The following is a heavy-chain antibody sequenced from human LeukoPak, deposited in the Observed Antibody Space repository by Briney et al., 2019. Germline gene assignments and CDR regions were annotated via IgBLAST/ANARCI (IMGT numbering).Heavy chain of an antibody. V-gene: IGHV3-30-3*01. J-gene: IGHJ4*02. CDR2: ISYDGSNK. CDR3: ARDHYYGSGSSYGGPEY. Sequence: GGSLRLSCVASGFTFSSYAMHWVRQAPGKGLEWVAVISYDGSNKYYADSVKGRFTISRDNSKNTLYLQMNSLRAEDTAVYYCARDHYYGSGSSYGGPEYWGQGTLVTVSS. CDR1: GFTFSSYA. D-gene: IGHD3-10*01.